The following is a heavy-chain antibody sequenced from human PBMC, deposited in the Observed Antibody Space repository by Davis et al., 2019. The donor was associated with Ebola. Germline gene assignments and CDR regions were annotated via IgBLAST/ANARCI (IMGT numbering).Heavy chain of an antibody. D-gene: IGHD4-17*01. V-gene: IGHV3-66*04. Sequence: GGSLRLSCSASGFIFSTYVMSWVRQAPGKGLEWVSVIYRDERTYYADSVKGRFTISRDNSKNMLYLQMNSLRAEDTAIYYCARHVNGDFWYFDLWGRGTRVTVSS. J-gene: IGHJ2*01. CDR3: ARHVNGDFWYFDL. CDR1: GFIFSTYV. CDR2: IYRDERT.